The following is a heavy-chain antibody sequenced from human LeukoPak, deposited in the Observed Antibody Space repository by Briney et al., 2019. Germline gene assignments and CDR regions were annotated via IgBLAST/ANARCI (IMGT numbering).Heavy chain of an antibody. Sequence: ASVKVSCKASGYSFTGYYIHWVRQAPGQGLEWMGRINPNSGGTNYAQKFQGRVTVTRDTSISTAYMDLSRLRSDDTAVYYCAREENNYDFDYWGQGTLVTVSS. CDR1: GYSFTGYY. D-gene: IGHD4-11*01. CDR3: AREENNYDFDY. V-gene: IGHV1-2*06. CDR2: INPNSGGT. J-gene: IGHJ4*02.